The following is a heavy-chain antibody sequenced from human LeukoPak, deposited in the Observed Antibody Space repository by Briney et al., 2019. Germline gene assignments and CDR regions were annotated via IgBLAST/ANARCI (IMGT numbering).Heavy chain of an antibody. Sequence: GGSLKLSCAASGFTFSGSAMHWVRQAPGKGLEWVAFIRYDGNNKYYADSVKGRFTISRDNSKNMLYLEMNSLSTEDTAVYYCAKVRYCSGVNCYPDDNWGQGTLVTVSS. CDR1: GFTFSGSA. J-gene: IGHJ4*02. D-gene: IGHD2-15*01. V-gene: IGHV3-30*02. CDR3: AKVRYCSGVNCYPDDN. CDR2: IRYDGNNK.